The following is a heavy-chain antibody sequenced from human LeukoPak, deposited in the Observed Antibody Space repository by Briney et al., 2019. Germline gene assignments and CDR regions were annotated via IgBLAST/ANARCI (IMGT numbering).Heavy chain of an antibody. CDR1: GGTFSSYA. CDR3: AIASSGAAADYYFDY. J-gene: IGHJ4*02. D-gene: IGHD6-13*01. CDR2: IIPIFGTA. Sequence: SVKVSCKASGGTFSSYAISWVRQAPGQGLEWMGGIIPIFGTANYAQKFQGRVTITADESTSTAYMELSSLRSEDTAVYYSAIASSGAAADYYFDYWGQGTLVTVSS. V-gene: IGHV1-69*13.